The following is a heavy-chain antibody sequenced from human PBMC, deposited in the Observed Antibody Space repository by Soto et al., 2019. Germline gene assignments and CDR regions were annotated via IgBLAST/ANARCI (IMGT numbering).Heavy chain of an antibody. D-gene: IGHD3-10*01. CDR3: ASTRLLWFGELSAYDYYYLMDF. CDR2: TYYRSKWYN. CDR1: GDSVSSNSAA. J-gene: IGHJ6*02. V-gene: IGHV6-1*01. Sequence: SQTLSLTCAISGDSVSSNSAAWNWIRQSPSRGLEWLGRTYYRSKWYNDYAVSVKSRITINPDTSKNQFSLQLNSVTPEDTAVYYCASTRLLWFGELSAYDYYYLMDFWGQGITVTVTS.